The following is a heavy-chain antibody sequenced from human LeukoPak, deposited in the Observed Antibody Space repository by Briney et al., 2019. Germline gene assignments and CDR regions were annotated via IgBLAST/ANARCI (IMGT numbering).Heavy chain of an antibody. Sequence: GESLKISCKGSGYSFTSYWISWVRQMPGKGLEWMGRIDPSDSYTNYSPSFQGQVTISADKSISTAYLQWSSLKASDTAMYYCASGTGDPPNAFDIWGQGTMVTVSS. J-gene: IGHJ3*02. CDR3: ASGTGDPPNAFDI. D-gene: IGHD7-27*01. CDR2: IDPSDSYT. V-gene: IGHV5-10-1*04. CDR1: GYSFTSYW.